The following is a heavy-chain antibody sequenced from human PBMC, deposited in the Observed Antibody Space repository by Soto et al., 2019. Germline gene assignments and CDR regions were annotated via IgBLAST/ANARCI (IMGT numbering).Heavy chain of an antibody. CDR3: TRETFAARDY. D-gene: IGHD2-15*01. CDR1: GFTFSGDW. J-gene: IGHJ4*02. Sequence: EVQLVESGGGLVQPGGSLRLSCRDSGFTFSGDWMHWVRQAPGKGLDWVSRIDPYDTGISYADSVKGRFTIFRDNAKSTLYLQMNSLRPYDTAVYYCTRETFAARDYWGQGTRVTVSS. CDR2: IDPYDTGI. V-gene: IGHV3-74*01.